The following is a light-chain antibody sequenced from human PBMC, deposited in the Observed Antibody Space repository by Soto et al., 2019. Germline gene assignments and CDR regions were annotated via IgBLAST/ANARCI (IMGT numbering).Light chain of an antibody. J-gene: IGKJ1*01. CDR2: GAS. Sequence: ILMTQSPATLFASPGERATLSCRASQSVSSNLAWYQQTPGQAPRLLIYGASTRANGIPARFSGSGSGTEFTLTISSLQSEDFSVYYCQQYNNWHPWTFGQGTKVDIK. CDR3: QQYNNWHPWT. CDR1: QSVSSN. V-gene: IGKV3-15*01.